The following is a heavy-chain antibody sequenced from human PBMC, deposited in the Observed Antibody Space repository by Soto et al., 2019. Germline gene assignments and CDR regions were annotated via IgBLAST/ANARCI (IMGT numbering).Heavy chain of an antibody. CDR1: GGSISSYY. Sequence: QVQLQESGPGLVKPSETLSLTCTVSGGSISSYYWTWIRQPPGKGLEWIGYIYYSGSNNHNPSLKSRVTISVETSKNQFSLKLSSVTAADTAVYYCARVNDFWTGYYSTNWFDPWGQGTLVTVSS. CDR2: IYYSGSN. V-gene: IGHV4-59*01. J-gene: IGHJ5*02. D-gene: IGHD3-3*01. CDR3: ARVNDFWTGYYSTNWFDP.